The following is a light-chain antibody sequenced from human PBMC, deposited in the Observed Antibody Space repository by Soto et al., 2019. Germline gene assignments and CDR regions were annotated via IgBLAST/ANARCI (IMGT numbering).Light chain of an antibody. CDR3: QKYNSASPLT. CDR1: QDISNY. Sequence: DIQMTQSPSSLSASVGDRVTITCRASQDISNYLAWYQQKPGKVPKLLIYAASTLQSGVPSRFSGSGSGTDFTLTISSLQPEDVATYYCQKYNSASPLTFCGGTKVEIK. V-gene: IGKV1-27*01. CDR2: AAS. J-gene: IGKJ4*01.